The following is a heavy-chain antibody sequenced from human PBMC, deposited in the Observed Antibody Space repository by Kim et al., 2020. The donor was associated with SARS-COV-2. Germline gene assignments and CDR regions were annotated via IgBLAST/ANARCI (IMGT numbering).Heavy chain of an antibody. V-gene: IGHV3-30-3*01. CDR3: ARELGSGSYYAPFDY. Sequence: GGSLRLSCAASGFTFSSYAMHWVRQAPGKGLEWVAVISYDGSNKYYADSVKGRFTISRDNSKNTLYLQMNSLRAEDTAVYYCARELGSGSYYAPFDYWGQGTLVTVSS. J-gene: IGHJ4*02. CDR2: ISYDGSNK. D-gene: IGHD1-26*01. CDR1: GFTFSSYA.